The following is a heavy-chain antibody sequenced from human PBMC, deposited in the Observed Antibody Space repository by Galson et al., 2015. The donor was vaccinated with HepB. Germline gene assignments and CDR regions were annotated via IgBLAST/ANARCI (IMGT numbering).Heavy chain of an antibody. CDR3: ARGPSGRGWSPGDY. D-gene: IGHD6-19*01. J-gene: IGHJ4*02. V-gene: IGHV1-69*13. Sequence: SVKVSCKASGGTFSSYAISWVRQAPGQGLEWMGGIIPIFGIANYAQKFQGRVTITADESTSTAYMELSSLRSEDTAVYYCARGPSGRGWSPGDYWGQGTLVTVSS. CDR2: IIPIFGIA. CDR1: GGTFSSYA.